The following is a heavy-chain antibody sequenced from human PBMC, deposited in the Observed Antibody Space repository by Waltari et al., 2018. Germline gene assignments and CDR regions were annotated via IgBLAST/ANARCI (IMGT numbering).Heavy chain of an antibody. D-gene: IGHD6-13*01. CDR3: ARDSRGSSWYQRHYYYYYYMDV. V-gene: IGHV4-61*02. CDR1: GGSISSCSYY. Sequence: QVQLQESGPGLVQPSQTLSLTCTVSGGSISSCSYYWSWIRQPAGQGLERIGRIYTSGSTNYNPSLKSRVTISVDTSKNQFSLKLSSVTAADTAVYYCARDSRGSSWYQRHYYYYYYMDVWGKGTTVTVSS. J-gene: IGHJ6*03. CDR2: IYTSGST.